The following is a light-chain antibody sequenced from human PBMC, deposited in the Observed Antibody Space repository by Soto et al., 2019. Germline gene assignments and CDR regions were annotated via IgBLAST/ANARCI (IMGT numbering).Light chain of an antibody. CDR2: AAS. J-gene: IGKJ4*01. V-gene: IGKV1-39*01. Sequence: DIQMTQSPSSLSASVGDRVTITCRASQSISSYLNWYQQKPGKAPKLLIYAASSLQSGVPSRFSGRGSGTDFTLTISSLQPDDFATYYCPQSYITPLTFGGGTKVEIK. CDR1: QSISSY. CDR3: PQSYITPLT.